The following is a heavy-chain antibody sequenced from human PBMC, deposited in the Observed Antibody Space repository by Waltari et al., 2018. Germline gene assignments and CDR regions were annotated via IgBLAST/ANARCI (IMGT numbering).Heavy chain of an antibody. Sequence: EVQLVESGGGLAKPGGSLSPSWATSGFTCRGHRMNWVRQAPGKGLEWVSSISSSSSYIYYADSLKGRFTISRDNAKNSLYLQMNSLRAEDTAVYYCARVEAGDAFDIWGQGTMVTVSS. J-gene: IGHJ3*02. D-gene: IGHD3-10*01. CDR1: GFTCRGHR. CDR2: ISSSSSYI. V-gene: IGHV3-21*01. CDR3: ARVEAGDAFDI.